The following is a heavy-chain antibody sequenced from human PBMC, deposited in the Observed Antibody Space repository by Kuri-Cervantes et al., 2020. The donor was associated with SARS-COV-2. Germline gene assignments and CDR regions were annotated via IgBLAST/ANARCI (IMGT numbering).Heavy chain of an antibody. CDR1: GSTFSSYW. CDR2: INSDGSST. V-gene: IGHV3-74*01. D-gene: IGHD3-22*01. CDR3: AREQYYYDSSGYYGLFDY. Sequence: GESLKISCAASGSTFSSYWMHWVRQAPGKGLVWVSRINSDGSSTSYADSVKGRFTISRDNAKNTLYLQMNSLRAEDTAVYYCAREQYYYDSSGYYGLFDYWAQGTLVTVSS. J-gene: IGHJ4*02.